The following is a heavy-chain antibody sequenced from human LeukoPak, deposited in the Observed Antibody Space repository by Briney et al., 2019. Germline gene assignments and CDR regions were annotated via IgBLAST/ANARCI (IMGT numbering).Heavy chain of an antibody. J-gene: IGHJ4*02. CDR2: ISGRGGST. D-gene: IGHD2-21*02. Sequence: GGSLRLSCAASGFTFSTYAMFWVRQAPGKGLEWVAAISGRGGSTYYADSVRGRFSISRDNSKNTLFLQMNSLTAGDTAVYYCALSSCGGDCYSGVDYWGQGSLVTVSS. CDR1: GFTFSTYA. CDR3: ALSSCGGDCYSGVDY. V-gene: IGHV3-23*01.